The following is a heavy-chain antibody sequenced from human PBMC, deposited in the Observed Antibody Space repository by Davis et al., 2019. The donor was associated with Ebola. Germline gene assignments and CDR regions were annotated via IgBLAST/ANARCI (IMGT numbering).Heavy chain of an antibody. J-gene: IGHJ5*01. V-gene: IGHV4-59*01. CDR1: GGSINSYY. D-gene: IGHD2-15*01. CDR3: ARSDTYCNSGRCYSYPLDS. CDR2: IYSSGGT. Sequence: MPSETLSLTCAVSGGSINSYYWNWIRQPPGKGLEWIGNIYSSGGTNYNPSLKSRVTMSVDTSKNHISLRLSSVTAADTAVYYCARSDTYCNSGRCYSYPLDSWGQGTRVTVSS.